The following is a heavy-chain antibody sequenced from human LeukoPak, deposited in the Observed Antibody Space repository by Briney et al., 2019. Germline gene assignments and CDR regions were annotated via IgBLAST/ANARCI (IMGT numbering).Heavy chain of an antibody. V-gene: IGHV4-30-4*01. CDR2: IYYSGST. CDR3: ARDLLNEGNHLDY. CDR1: GGSISSGDYY. Sequence: SETLSLTCTVSGGSISSGDYYWSWIRQPPGTGLEWIGYIYYSGSTYYNPSLKSRVTISVDTSKNQFSLKLSSVTAADTAVYYCARDLLNEGNHLDYWGQGTLVTVSS. D-gene: IGHD4-23*01. J-gene: IGHJ4*02.